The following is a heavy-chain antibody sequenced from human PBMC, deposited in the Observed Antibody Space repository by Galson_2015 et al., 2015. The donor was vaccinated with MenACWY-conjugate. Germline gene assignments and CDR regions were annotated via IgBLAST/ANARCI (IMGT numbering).Heavy chain of an antibody. J-gene: IGHJ3*02. CDR2: MSYDGSNK. Sequence: SLRLSCAASGFTFSSYTMHWVRQAPGKGLEWVAVMSYDGSNKYYADSVKGRFTISRDNSKNTLYLQMDSLRAEDTAVYYCARGRGRPLAHALDIWGQGTMVTASS. CDR3: ARGRGRPLAHALDI. V-gene: IGHV3-30*01. CDR1: GFTFSSYT.